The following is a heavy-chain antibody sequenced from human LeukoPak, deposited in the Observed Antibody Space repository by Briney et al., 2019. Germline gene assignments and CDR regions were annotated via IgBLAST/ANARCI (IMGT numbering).Heavy chain of an antibody. Sequence: SGGSLRLSCAVSGFNLNSYAMHWVRQAPGKGLEWVAVIRHDEANSFYADSVQGRFTISRDTSKKLPYLQMNSLRVEDTAVYYCAKEYTPSSPLGELDSWGQGTLVTVSS. CDR1: GFNLNSYA. CDR3: AKEYTPSSPLGELDS. D-gene: IGHD6-6*01. V-gene: IGHV3-30*02. J-gene: IGHJ4*02. CDR2: IRHDEANS.